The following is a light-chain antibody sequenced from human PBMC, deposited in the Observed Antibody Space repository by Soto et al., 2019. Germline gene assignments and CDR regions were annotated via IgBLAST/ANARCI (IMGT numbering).Light chain of an antibody. CDR2: EAS. Sequence: DIQMTQSPSSLSASVGDRVTITCRASQTSATYINWYQQKSGSAPRLLIYEASGLQSGVPSRFSGSGSETHFVLTISNFQPEDSATYFCQQTYTNPQTFGQGTKVEIK. CDR1: QTSATY. V-gene: IGKV1-39*01. CDR3: QQTYTNPQT. J-gene: IGKJ1*01.